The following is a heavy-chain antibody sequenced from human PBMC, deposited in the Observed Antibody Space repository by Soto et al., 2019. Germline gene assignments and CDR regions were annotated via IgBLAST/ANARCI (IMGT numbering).Heavy chain of an antibody. J-gene: IGHJ6*02. Sequence: PGGSLRLSCAASGFTFSSYAMHWVRQATGKGLEWVAVISYDGSNKYYADSVKGRFTISRDNSKNTLYLQMNSLRAEDTAVYYCARGDCSGGSCYLWYYGMDVWGQGTTVTVS. CDR2: ISYDGSNK. CDR1: GFTFSSYA. CDR3: ARGDCSGGSCYLWYYGMDV. V-gene: IGHV3-30-3*01. D-gene: IGHD2-15*01.